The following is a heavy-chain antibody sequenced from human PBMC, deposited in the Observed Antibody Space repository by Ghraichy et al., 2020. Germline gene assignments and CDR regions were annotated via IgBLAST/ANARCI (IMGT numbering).Heavy chain of an antibody. V-gene: IGHV4-59*01. CDR1: GGSISSYY. CDR3: ARGYYDSIGWFDP. CDR2: IYYSGST. D-gene: IGHD3-22*01. J-gene: IGHJ5*02. Sequence: SETLSLTCTVYGGSISSYYWSWIRQPPGKGLEWIGYIYYSGSTNYNPSLKSRVTISVDTSKNQFSLKLSSVTAADTAVYYCARGYYDSIGWFDPWGQGTLVTVSS.